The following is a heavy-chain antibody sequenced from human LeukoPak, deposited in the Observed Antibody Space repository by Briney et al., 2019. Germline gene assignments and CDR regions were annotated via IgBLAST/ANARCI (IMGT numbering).Heavy chain of an antibody. J-gene: IGHJ4*02. CDR1: GFTFSSYW. D-gene: IGHD3-10*01. Sequence: GGSLRLSCAASGFTFSSYWMSWVRQAPGKGLEWVANIKQDGSEKYYVDSVKGRFTISRDNAKNSLYLQMNSLRAEDTAVYYCARDRRAYYYGSGSYYAYWGQGTLVTVSS. CDR3: ARDRRAYYYGSGSYYAY. V-gene: IGHV3-7*01. CDR2: IKQDGSEK.